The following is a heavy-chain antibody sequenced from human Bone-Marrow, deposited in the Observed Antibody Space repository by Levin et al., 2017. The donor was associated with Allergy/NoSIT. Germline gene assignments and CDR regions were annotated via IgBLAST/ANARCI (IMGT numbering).Heavy chain of an antibody. CDR2: LSDSGVYT. Sequence: GGSLRLSCAASGFTFSNYAMSWVRQAPGKGLEWVSVLSDSGVYTYYADSVRGRFIISRDNSKSTMYLQMNSLRAEDTAVYYCAKAVHDQSGYSYYDDAMDVWGQGTTVTVSS. V-gene: IGHV3-23*01. J-gene: IGHJ6*02. CDR3: AKAVHDQSGYSYYDDAMDV. CDR1: GFTFSNYA. D-gene: IGHD3-10*01.